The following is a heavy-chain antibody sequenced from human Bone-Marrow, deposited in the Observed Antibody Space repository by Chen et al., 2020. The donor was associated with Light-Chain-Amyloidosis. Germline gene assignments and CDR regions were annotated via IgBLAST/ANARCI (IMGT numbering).Heavy chain of an antibody. CDR1: GYTFTNYV. J-gene: IGHJ4*02. V-gene: IGHV1-18*04. CDR3: ARMEGPYYYDSSGLVY. D-gene: IGHD3-22*01. Sequence: QVQLVQSGAEVKKPGASVKVSCKASGYTFTNYVIYWVRQAPGQGLEWMGWISAYNGYTNYAQNLQGRVTMTTDTSTHTAYMELRSRRSDDTAVYYCARMEGPYYYDSSGLVYWGQGTLVTVSS. CDR2: ISAYNGYT.